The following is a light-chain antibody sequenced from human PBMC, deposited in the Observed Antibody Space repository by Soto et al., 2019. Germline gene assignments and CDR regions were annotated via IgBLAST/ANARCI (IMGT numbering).Light chain of an antibody. V-gene: IGLV2-14*01. Sequence: QSVLTQPASVSRSPGQSITISCTGTSSDVGDYNYVSWYQQHPGKAPKLMIYEVSNRPSGVSNRFSGSKSGNTASLTISGLQAEDEADYYCSSYTSSSTLYVFGTGTKLTVL. J-gene: IGLJ1*01. CDR1: SSDVGDYNY. CDR3: SSYTSSSTLYV. CDR2: EVS.